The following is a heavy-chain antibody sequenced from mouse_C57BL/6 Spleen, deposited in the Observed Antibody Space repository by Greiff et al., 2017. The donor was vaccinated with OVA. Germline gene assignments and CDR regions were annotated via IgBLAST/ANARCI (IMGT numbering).Heavy chain of an antibody. CDR1: GYAFTNYL. J-gene: IGHJ3*01. CDR2: INPGSGGT. CDR3: ARSPYDSDYLFAY. V-gene: IGHV1-54*01. D-gene: IGHD2-4*01. Sequence: QVQLQQSGAELVRPGTSVKVSCKASGYAFTNYLIEWVKQRPGQGLEWIGVINPGSGGTNYNEKFKGKATLTADKSSSTAYMQLSSLTSEDSAVYFCARSPYDSDYLFAYWGQGTLVTVSA.